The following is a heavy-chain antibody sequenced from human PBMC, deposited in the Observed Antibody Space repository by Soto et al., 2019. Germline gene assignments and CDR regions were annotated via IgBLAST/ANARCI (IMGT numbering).Heavy chain of an antibody. CDR2: INPDNGNT. CDR1: GYAFTNYA. J-gene: IGHJ4*02. CDR3: ARGSYYYDSSGYYHY. V-gene: IGHV1-8*02. D-gene: IGHD3-22*01. Sequence: ASVKVSCKASGYAFTNYAIHWVRQATGQRLEWMGWINPDNGNTTHAQKFQGRVTMTRNTSISTAYMELSSVTAADTAVYYCARGSYYYDSSGYYHYWGQGTLVTVSS.